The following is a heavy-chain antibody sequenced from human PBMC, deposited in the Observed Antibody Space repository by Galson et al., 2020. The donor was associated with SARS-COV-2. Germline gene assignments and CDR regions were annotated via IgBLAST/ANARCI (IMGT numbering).Heavy chain of an antibody. V-gene: IGHV4-61*09. Sequence: SDTLSLACTVSGGSISTEEYYWSWIRQPAGKGLEWIGHIYTGGRSNDNPSLASRVTLSLDTSRNQFSLKLRSVTAADTAVYYCAREDGYFDFWGQGILVTVSS. CDR3: AREDGYFDF. J-gene: IGHJ4*02. CDR1: GGSISTEEYY. CDR2: IYTGGRS.